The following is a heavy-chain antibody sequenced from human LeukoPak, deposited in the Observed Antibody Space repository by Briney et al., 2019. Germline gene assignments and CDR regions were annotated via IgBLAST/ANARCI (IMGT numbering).Heavy chain of an antibody. CDR3: AREAYCSSTSCYLRLIDY. Sequence: GASVKVSCKASGYTFTSYGISWVRQAPGQGLEWMGWISAYNGNTNYAQKLQGRVTMTTDTSTSTAYVELRSLRSDDTAVYYCAREAYCSSTSCYLRLIDYWGQGTLVTVSS. V-gene: IGHV1-18*01. CDR2: ISAYNGNT. J-gene: IGHJ4*02. D-gene: IGHD2-2*01. CDR1: GYTFTSYG.